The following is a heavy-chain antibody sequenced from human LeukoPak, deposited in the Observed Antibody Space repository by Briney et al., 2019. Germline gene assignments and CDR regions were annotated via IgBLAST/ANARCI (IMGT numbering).Heavy chain of an antibody. D-gene: IGHD3-22*01. V-gene: IGHV5-51*01. Sequence: GESLKISCKGSGYSFTSYWIGWVRQMPGKGLEWRGIIYPGDSDSRYSPSFEGQVTISADKSISTAYLQWSSLKASDTAMYYCARLHWYYYNSSGYYPHFDYWGQGTLVTVSS. CDR3: ARLHWYYYNSSGYYPHFDY. CDR1: GYSFTSYW. CDR2: IYPGDSDS. J-gene: IGHJ4*02.